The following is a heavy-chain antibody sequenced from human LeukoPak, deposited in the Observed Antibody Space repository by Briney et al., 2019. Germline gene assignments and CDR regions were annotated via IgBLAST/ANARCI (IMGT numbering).Heavy chain of an antibody. CDR2: ISFDGSNE. J-gene: IGHJ4*02. CDR1: GFTFTSHV. Sequence: GGSLRLSCAASGFTFTSHVMHWVRQAPGKGLEWVAFISFDGSNENYADSVKGRFTISRDNSKNTLYLQMNSLRAEDTAVYYCAKDGGNWNDFDCWGQGTLVTVSS. V-gene: IGHV3-30*18. CDR3: AKDGGNWNDFDC. D-gene: IGHD1-1*01.